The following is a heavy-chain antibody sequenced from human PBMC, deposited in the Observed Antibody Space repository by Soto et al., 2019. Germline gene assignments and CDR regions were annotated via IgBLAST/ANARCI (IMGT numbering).Heavy chain of an antibody. J-gene: IGHJ5*02. CDR3: ARSTGSGFRPGTHRFNWCDP. D-gene: IGHD5-12*01. Sequence: QVQLVQSGAEVKQPGSSVKVSCQASGVTFSSFAISWVRQAPGQGLEWMGGLIPIFRTPNYAQNFRGRVTITADESTSSVYMELSRLRSEDTAVYYCARSTGSGFRPGTHRFNWCDPWGQGTLVTVAS. V-gene: IGHV1-69*01. CDR2: LIPIFRTP. CDR1: GVTFSSFA.